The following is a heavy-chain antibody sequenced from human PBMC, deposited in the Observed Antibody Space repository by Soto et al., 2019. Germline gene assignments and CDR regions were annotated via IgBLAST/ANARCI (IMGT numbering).Heavy chain of an antibody. CDR3: AIEAVGAKGAAH. J-gene: IGHJ4*02. D-gene: IGHD2-15*01. CDR1: GDTFNSYV. V-gene: IGHV1-69*17. Sequence: QVQLVQSGAEVKRPGSSVKVSCESSGDTFNSYVISWVRQAPGQGLEWMGGIIPIIGVTHYAQKFQGRVTIIALSSPGTAYVELTNLGLAATVLYCCAIEAVGAKGAAHRGQGILVSVPS. CDR2: IIPIIGVT.